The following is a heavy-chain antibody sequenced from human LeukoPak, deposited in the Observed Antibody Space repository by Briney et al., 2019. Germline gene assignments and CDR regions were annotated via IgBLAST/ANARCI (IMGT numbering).Heavy chain of an antibody. V-gene: IGHV1-46*01. D-gene: IGHD3-16*01. Sequence: ASVKVSCKASGYTFTSYYMHWVRQAPGQGLEWMGIINPSGGRTSYAQKFQGTVTMTSHTSTSTVYMELSSLRSEHPSVYYCARVNPYDIGAFDIWGQGTMVTVSS. CDR2: INPSGGRT. CDR1: GYTFTSYY. J-gene: IGHJ3*02. CDR3: ARVNPYDIGAFDI.